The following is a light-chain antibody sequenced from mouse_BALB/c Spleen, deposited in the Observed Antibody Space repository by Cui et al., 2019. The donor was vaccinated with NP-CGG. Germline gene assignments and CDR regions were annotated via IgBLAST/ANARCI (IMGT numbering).Light chain of an antibody. J-gene: IGLJ1*01. Sequence: QAVVTQESALTTSPGETVTLTCRSSTGTVTTINYANWVQEKPDDLFTGLIGGTNNRAPGVPAKFSGSLIGDKAALTITGPQTEDEAIYFCALWYSNHWVFGGGTKLTVL. CDR3: ALWYSNHWV. CDR1: TGTVTTINY. CDR2: GTN. V-gene: IGLV1*01.